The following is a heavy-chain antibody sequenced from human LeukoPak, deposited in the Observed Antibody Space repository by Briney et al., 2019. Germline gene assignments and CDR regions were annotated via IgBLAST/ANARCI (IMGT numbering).Heavy chain of an antibody. CDR3: ARDDYDSSGYLY. Sequence: PSETLSLTCTVSGYSISSGYYWGWIRQPPGKGLEWIGSIYHSGGTYYNPSLKSRVTISVDTSKNQFSLKLSSVTAADTAVYYCARDDYDSSGYLYWGQGTLVTVSS. V-gene: IGHV4-38-2*02. J-gene: IGHJ4*02. D-gene: IGHD3-22*01. CDR2: IYHSGGT. CDR1: GYSISSGYY.